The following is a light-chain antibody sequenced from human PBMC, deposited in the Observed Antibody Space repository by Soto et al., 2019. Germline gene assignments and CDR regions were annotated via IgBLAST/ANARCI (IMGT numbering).Light chain of an antibody. V-gene: IGKV1-39*01. Sequence: DIQMTQSPSSLSASVGDRVTITCRVSQSVTNYFNWYQQKPWEAPKLLIYAASSLQSGVPSRFSGRGSGTDFTLTISSLQPEDIATYDCQQSYNTPWTFGQGTKVEIK. J-gene: IGKJ1*01. CDR3: QQSYNTPWT. CDR2: AAS. CDR1: QSVTNY.